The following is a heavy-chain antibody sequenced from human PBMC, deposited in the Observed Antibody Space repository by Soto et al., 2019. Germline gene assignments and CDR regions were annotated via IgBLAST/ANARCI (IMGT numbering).Heavy chain of an antibody. Sequence: WASVKVSCKASGGTFSSYAISWVRQAPGQRLEWMGGIIPIFGTANYAQKFQGRVTITADESTSTAYMELSSLRSEDTAAYYCATDCGGDCYREYYGMDVWGQGTTVTVSS. J-gene: IGHJ6*02. CDR2: IIPIFGTA. CDR1: GGTFSSYA. D-gene: IGHD2-21*02. CDR3: ATDCGGDCYREYYGMDV. V-gene: IGHV1-69*13.